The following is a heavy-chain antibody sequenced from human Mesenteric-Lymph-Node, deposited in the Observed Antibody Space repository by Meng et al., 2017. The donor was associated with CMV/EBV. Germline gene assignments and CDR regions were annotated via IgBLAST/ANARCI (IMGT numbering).Heavy chain of an antibody. V-gene: IGHV1-8*01. CDR3: ARGPAGYCSSTSCYNRGWFDP. CDR2: MNPNSGNT. CDR1: SYD. J-gene: IGHJ5*02. Sequence: SYDINWVRQATGQGLEWMGWMNPNSGNTGYVQKFRGRVTMTRNTSISTAYMELSSLRSEDTAVYYCARGPAGYCSSTSCYNRGWFDPWGQGTLVTVSS. D-gene: IGHD2-2*02.